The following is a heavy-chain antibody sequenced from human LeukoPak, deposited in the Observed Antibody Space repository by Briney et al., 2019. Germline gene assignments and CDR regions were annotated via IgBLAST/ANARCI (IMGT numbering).Heavy chain of an antibody. V-gene: IGHV1-2*02. D-gene: IGHD2-8*01. CDR3: ARGGFRYCTNGVCFIY. CDR1: GYTFTGYY. J-gene: IGHJ4*02. CDR2: INPNSGGT. Sequence: ASVKVSCKASGYTFTGYYMHWVRQAPGQGLEWMGWINPNSGGTNYAQKFQGRVTMTRDTSISTAYMELSRLRSDDTAVYYCARGGFRYCTNGVCFIYWGQGTLVTVSS.